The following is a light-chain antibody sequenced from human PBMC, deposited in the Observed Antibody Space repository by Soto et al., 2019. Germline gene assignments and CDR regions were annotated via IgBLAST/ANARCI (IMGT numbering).Light chain of an antibody. Sequence: DIQMTQSPSSLSASVGDRVTITCRASQTSATYINWYQQKSGSAPRLLIYEASGLQSGVPSRFSGSGSGTEFTLTISRLQPDDFATYYCQQYNSYWTFGQGTKVDIK. CDR3: QQYNSYWT. CDR1: QTSATY. J-gene: IGKJ1*01. CDR2: EAS. V-gene: IGKV1-5*01.